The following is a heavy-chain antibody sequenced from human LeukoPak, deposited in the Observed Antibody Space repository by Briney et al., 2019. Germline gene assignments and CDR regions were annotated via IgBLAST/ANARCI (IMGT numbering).Heavy chain of an antibody. CDR2: IYYSGST. CDR3: ARRPSFKLGVVVPAAIPAYYYYGMDV. V-gene: IGHV4-39*01. Sequence: PSETLSLTCTVSGGSISSSSYSWGWIRQPPGKGLEWIGSIYYSGSTYYNPSLKSRVTISVDTSKNQFSLKLSSVTAADTAVYYCARRPSFKLGVVVPAAIPAYYYYGMDVWGQGTTVTVSS. D-gene: IGHD2-2*02. J-gene: IGHJ6*02. CDR1: GGSISSSSYS.